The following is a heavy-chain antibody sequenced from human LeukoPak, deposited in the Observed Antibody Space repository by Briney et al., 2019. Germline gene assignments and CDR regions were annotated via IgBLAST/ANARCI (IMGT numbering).Heavy chain of an antibody. CDR1: GFTFSSYS. V-gene: IGHV3-7*01. CDR3: ARAMIAVAGADY. D-gene: IGHD6-19*01. J-gene: IGHJ4*01. Sequence: GGSLRLSCAASGFTFSSYSMNWVRQAPGKGLEWVANIKQDGSEKYYVDSVKGRFTISRDNAKNSLYLQMNSLRAEDTAVYYCARAMIAVAGADYWGQGTLVTVSS. CDR2: IKQDGSEK.